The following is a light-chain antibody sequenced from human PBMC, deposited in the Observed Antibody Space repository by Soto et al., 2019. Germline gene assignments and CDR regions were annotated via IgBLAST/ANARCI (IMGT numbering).Light chain of an antibody. J-gene: IGLJ1*01. CDR2: QDS. Sequence: SYELTQPPSVSVSPGQTASITCSGDKLGDKYACWYQQKPGQSPVLVIYQDSKRPSGIPERFSCSNSGNTATLTISGTQAMDEADYYSQAWDSSTGVFGTGTKLTVL. CDR3: QAWDSSTGV. CDR1: KLGDKY. V-gene: IGLV3-1*01.